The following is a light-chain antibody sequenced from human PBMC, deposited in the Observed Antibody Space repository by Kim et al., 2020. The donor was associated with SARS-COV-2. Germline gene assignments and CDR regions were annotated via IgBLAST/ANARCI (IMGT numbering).Light chain of an antibody. CDR3: SSYTSSSTLVV. J-gene: IGLJ2*01. CDR2: DVS. CDR1: SSGVGGYNY. V-gene: IGLV2-14*03. Sequence: SIIISCSGTSSGVGGYNYVSWYQQHPGKAPKLMIYDVSNRPSGVSNRFSGSKSGNTASLTISGLQAEDEADYYCSSYTSSSTLVVFGGGTKLTVL.